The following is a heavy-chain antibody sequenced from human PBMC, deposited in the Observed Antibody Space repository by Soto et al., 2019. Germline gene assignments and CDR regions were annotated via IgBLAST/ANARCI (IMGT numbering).Heavy chain of an antibody. V-gene: IGHV4-59*01. J-gene: IGHJ4*02. CDR1: GGSISSYY. CDR3: ARAWGEAFDY. D-gene: IGHD3-16*01. Sequence: QVQLQESGPGLVKPSETLSLTCTVSGGSISSYYWSWIRQPPGKGLEWIGYIYYSGSTNYNPSLKSRVTISVDTSKNQFSLMLSSVTAADSAVYYCARAWGEAFDYWGQGTLVTVSS. CDR2: IYYSGST.